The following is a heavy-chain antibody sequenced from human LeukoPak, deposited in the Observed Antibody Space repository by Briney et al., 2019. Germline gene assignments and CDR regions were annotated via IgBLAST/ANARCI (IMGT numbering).Heavy chain of an antibody. V-gene: IGHV4-30-2*01. Sequence: SETLSLTCTVSGGSISSGGYHWSWIRQPPGKGLEWIGYIYHSGSTYYNPSLKSRVTISVDRSKNQFSLKLSSVTAADTAVYYCARDQLTGGRGDWGQGTLVTVSS. CDR3: ARDQLTGGRGD. CDR2: IYHSGST. D-gene: IGHD7-27*01. J-gene: IGHJ4*02. CDR1: GGSISSGGYH.